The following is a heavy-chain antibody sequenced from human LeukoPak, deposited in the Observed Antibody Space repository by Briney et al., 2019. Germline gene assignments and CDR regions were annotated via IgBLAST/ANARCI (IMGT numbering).Heavy chain of an antibody. V-gene: IGHV3-30*03. J-gene: IGHJ4*02. CDR3: ARDSLAPIFGELTYYFDY. CDR2: ISYDGSNK. D-gene: IGHD3-10*01. Sequence: GGSLRLSCAASGFTFSSYGMHWVRQAPGKGLEWVAVISYDGSNKYYADSVKGRFTISRDNSKNTLYLQMNSLRAEDTAVYYCARDSLAPIFGELTYYFDYWGQGTLVTVSS. CDR1: GFTFSSYG.